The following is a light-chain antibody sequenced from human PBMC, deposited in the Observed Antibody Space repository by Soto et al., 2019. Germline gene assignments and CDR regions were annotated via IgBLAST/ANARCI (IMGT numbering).Light chain of an antibody. CDR2: DVS. J-gene: IGLJ1*01. Sequence: QSVLTQPASVSGSPGQSITISCTGTSSDVGGYNYVSWYQQHPGKAPKLMIYDVSNRPSGVSNRFSGSKSGNTASLTISGLQAEDEADYYCNSYTCSSTPVSATGTKVTVL. CDR1: SSDVGGYNY. CDR3: NSYTCSSTPV. V-gene: IGLV2-14*01.